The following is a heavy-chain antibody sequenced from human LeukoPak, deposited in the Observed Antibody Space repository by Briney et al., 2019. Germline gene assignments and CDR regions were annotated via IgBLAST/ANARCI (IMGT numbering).Heavy chain of an antibody. V-gene: IGHV1-69*13. CDR1: GGTFSSYA. CDR2: IIPIFGTA. CDR3: AREYYDFWSGYLYLGSFDP. Sequence: SVKVSCKASGGTFSSYAISWVRQAPGQGLEWMGGIIPIFGTANYAQKFQGRATITADESTSTAYMELSSLRSEDTAVYYCAREYYDFWSGYLYLGSFDPWGQGTLVTVSS. D-gene: IGHD3-3*01. J-gene: IGHJ5*02.